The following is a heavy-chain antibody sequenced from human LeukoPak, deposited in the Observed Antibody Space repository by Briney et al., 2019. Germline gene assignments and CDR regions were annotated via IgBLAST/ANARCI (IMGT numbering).Heavy chain of an antibody. CDR2: INHSGRT. Sequence: PSETLSLTCAVYGGSFSGYSCNWIRQPPGKGLEWIGEINHSGRTNYNPSLKSRVTISVDTSKNQFSLNLNSVTAADTAVYYCARGLDNWNVYIFDNWGLGTLVTVSS. J-gene: IGHJ4*02. D-gene: IGHD1-20*01. CDR3: ARGLDNWNVYIFDN. V-gene: IGHV4-34*01. CDR1: GGSFSGYS.